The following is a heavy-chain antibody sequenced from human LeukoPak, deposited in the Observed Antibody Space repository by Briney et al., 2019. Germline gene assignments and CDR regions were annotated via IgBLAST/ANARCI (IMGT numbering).Heavy chain of an antibody. V-gene: IGHV3-30*02. J-gene: IGHJ4*02. CDR3: AKEDYGDYSYHFDS. D-gene: IGHD4-17*01. Sequence: SASVKGRFTISRDNSKDTVYLQMNSLRDEGTAVYYRAKEDYGDYSYHFDSWGQGTLVTVSS.